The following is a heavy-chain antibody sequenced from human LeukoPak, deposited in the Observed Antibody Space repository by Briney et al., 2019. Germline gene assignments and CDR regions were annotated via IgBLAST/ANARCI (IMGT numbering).Heavy chain of an antibody. CDR3: ARAVEVRGVPFGY. CDR1: GFAFSSTW. J-gene: IGHJ4*02. V-gene: IGHV3-7*01. CDR2: IEPDGSEK. D-gene: IGHD3-10*01. Sequence: PGGSLRLSCAASGFAFSSTWMGWVRQAPGKGLAWAANIEPDGSEKYYVDSVRGRFTISRDNAKNSLYLQMNSLRAEDTAVYYCARAVEVRGVPFGYWGQGTLVTVSS.